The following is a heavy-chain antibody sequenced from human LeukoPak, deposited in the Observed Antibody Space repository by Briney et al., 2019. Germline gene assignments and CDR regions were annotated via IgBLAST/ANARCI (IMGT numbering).Heavy chain of an antibody. J-gene: IGHJ4*02. Sequence: GGSLRLSCAASGFTFSSYAMSWVRQAPGKGLEWVSVISNSGGSTDYADSVKGRFTISRDNSKNTLYLQMNSLRAEDTAVYYCAKSLTMVRGVKRYFDYWGQGTLVTVSS. CDR1: GFTFSSYA. CDR2: ISNSGGST. CDR3: AKSLTMVRGVKRYFDY. V-gene: IGHV3-23*01. D-gene: IGHD3-10*01.